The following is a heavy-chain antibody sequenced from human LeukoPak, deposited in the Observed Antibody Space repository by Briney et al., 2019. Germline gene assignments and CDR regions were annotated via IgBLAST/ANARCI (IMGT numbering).Heavy chain of an antibody. D-gene: IGHD6-13*01. Sequence: PGGSLRLSCAASGFTFSSYGMHWVRQAPGKGLEWVAVIWYDGSNKYYADSVKGRFTISRDNSKNTLYLQMNSLRAEDTAVYYCARDPMLAAAGTLDYRGQGTLVTVSS. J-gene: IGHJ4*02. CDR2: IWYDGSNK. V-gene: IGHV3-33*01. CDR1: GFTFSSYG. CDR3: ARDPMLAAAGTLDY.